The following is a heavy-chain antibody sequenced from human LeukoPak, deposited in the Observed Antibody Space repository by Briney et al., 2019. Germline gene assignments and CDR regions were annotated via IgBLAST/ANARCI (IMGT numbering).Heavy chain of an antibody. CDR1: GFTFSDYA. Sequence: GGSLRLSCAASGFTFSDYAIHWVRQAPGKGLEYVSAISTDGGRTFYANSVKGRFTISRDNAKNTLYLQMNSLRAEDTAVYYCATLAWYYDLWGRGTMVTVSS. V-gene: IGHV3-64*01. CDR2: ISTDGGRT. J-gene: IGHJ2*01. CDR3: ATLAWYYDL.